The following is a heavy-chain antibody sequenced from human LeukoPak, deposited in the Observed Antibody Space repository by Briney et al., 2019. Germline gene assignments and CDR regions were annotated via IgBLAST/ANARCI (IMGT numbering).Heavy chain of an antibody. J-gene: IGHJ4*02. Sequence: GGSLRLSCASSGFTCSFYWMHWVRQAPGKGLVWVSRISNDGSSTSYAGSVKGRFTISRDNAKNTLYLQMNSLRAEDTAVYYCARDNEFCTGGTCRLDFWGQGALSPSPQ. V-gene: IGHV3-74*01. CDR2: ISNDGSST. CDR3: ARDNEFCTGGTCRLDF. CDR1: GFTCSFYW. D-gene: IGHD2-15*01.